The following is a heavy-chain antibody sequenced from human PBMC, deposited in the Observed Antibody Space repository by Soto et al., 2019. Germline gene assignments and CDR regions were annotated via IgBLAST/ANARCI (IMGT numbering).Heavy chain of an antibody. Sequence: QLQLQESGPGLVKPSETLSLTCTVSGGSVSSSSYYWGWIRQPPGKGLEWIGSIYYSGITYYNPSLKSRVTISVDTSKNQFSLKLSSVTAADTAVYCCARHRRHYYDSGGNNYFDPWGQGTLVTVSS. D-gene: IGHD3-22*01. V-gene: IGHV4-39*01. J-gene: IGHJ5*02. CDR3: ARHRRHYYDSGGNNYFDP. CDR2: IYYSGIT. CDR1: GGSVSSSSYY.